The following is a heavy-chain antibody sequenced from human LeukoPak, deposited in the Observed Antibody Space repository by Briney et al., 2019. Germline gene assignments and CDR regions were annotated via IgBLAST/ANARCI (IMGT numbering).Heavy chain of an antibody. CDR2: IYPGDSDT. J-gene: IGHJ4*02. CDR1: GYSFTSYW. Sequence: GESLKISCKGSGYSFTSYWIGWVRQMPGKGLEWMGTIYPGDSDTRYSPSFQGRVTISADKSISTAYLQWSSLKASDTAMYYCARQDGSGSYYNPPFDYRGQGTLVTVSS. D-gene: IGHD3-10*01. CDR3: ARQDGSGSYYNPPFDY. V-gene: IGHV5-51*01.